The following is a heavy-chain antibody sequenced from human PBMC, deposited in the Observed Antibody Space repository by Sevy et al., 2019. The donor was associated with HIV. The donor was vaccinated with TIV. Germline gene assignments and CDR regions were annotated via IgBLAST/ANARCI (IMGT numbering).Heavy chain of an antibody. CDR2: IFYTGST. V-gene: IGHV4-39*01. D-gene: IGHD2-15*01. CDR3: ARLVYCSGGSCYSDYYGMDV. Sequence: SETLSLTCTVSGGSISSSSYSWGWIRQPPGKGLKWIGTIFYTGSTYYTPSLKSRVTVSVDTSKNQFSLKLSSVTAADTAVYYCARLVYCSGGSCYSDYYGMDVWGQGTTVTVSS. J-gene: IGHJ6*02. CDR1: GGSISSSSYS.